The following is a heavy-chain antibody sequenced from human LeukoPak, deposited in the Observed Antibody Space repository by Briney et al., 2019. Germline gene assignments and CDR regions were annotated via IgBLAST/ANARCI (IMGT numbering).Heavy chain of an antibody. D-gene: IGHD2-21*02. CDR1: GYTFTSYY. J-gene: IGHJ4*02. Sequence: AASVKVSCKASGYTFTSYYMHWVRQAPGEGLEWMGIINPTGGSTSYAQKFQGRVTMTRDTSTSTVYMELGSLRSEDTAVYYCARDHYHKIHSVMVTAPDYWGQGTLVIVSS. CDR3: ARDHYHKIHSVMVTAPDY. V-gene: IGHV1-46*01. CDR2: INPTGGST.